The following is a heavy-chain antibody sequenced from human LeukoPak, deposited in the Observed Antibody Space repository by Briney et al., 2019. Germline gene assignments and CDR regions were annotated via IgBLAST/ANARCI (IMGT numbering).Heavy chain of an antibody. V-gene: IGHV3-11*01. CDR3: ASLYESTGFCFDY. J-gene: IGHJ4*02. D-gene: IGHD3-22*01. Sequence: GGSLRLSCVVSGFRFSDYYMSWIRQTPGKGLEFISYISGSGDAIYYTDSVKGRFTISRDNARNSLYLQLDSLSAEDTAVYYCASLYESTGFCFDYWGQGALVTVSS. CDR1: GFRFSDYY. CDR2: ISGSGDAI.